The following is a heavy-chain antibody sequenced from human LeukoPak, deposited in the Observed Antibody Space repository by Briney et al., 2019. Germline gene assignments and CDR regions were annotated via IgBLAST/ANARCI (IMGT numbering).Heavy chain of an antibody. J-gene: IGHJ5*02. CDR3: AREYDFWSGYWLFDP. CDR1: GGSISSGDYY. Sequence: SETLSLTCTVSGGSISSGDYYWSWIRQPPGKGLEWIGYIYHSGSTYYNPSLKSRVTISVDRSKNQFSLKLSSVTAADTAVYYCAREYDFWSGYWLFDPWGQGTLVTVSS. D-gene: IGHD3-3*01. CDR2: IYHSGST. V-gene: IGHV4-30-4*01.